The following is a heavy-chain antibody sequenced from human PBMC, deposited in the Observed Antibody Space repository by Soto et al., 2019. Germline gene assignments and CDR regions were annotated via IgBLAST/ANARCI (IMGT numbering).Heavy chain of an antibody. J-gene: IGHJ6*02. CDR3: ARDKTTGRYYYYGMDV. CDR2: ISSSSSYI. V-gene: IGHV3-21*01. D-gene: IGHD4-17*01. CDR1: GFTFSSYS. Sequence: GGSLRLSCAASGFTFSSYSMNWVRQAPGKGLEWVSSISSSSSYIYYADSVKGRFTISRDNAKNSLYLQMNSLRAEDMAVYYCARDKTTGRYYYYGMDVWGQGTTVTVSS.